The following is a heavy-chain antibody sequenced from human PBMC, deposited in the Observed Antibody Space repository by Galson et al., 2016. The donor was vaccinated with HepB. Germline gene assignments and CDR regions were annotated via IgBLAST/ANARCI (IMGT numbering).Heavy chain of an antibody. V-gene: IGHV1-3*01. CDR3: ARDLTDASYYTMDV. D-gene: IGHD3-16*01. J-gene: IGHJ6*02. CDR2: INADNGDT. CDR1: GYTFTNYA. Sequence: ASGYTFTNYAIHWVRQAPGQRLEWMGWINADNGDTKFSQRFQGRVTITRDTSANTAYMDLSSLRSEDTAVYYCARDLTDASYYTMDVWGLGTTVTVSS.